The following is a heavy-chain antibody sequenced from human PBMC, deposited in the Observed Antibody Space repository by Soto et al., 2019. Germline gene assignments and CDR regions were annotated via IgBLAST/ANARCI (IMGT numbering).Heavy chain of an antibody. CDR2: ISGSGGST. J-gene: IGHJ5*01. CDR1: GFTFSSYA. CDR3: AKNLGAAYSSGWYDS. Sequence: GSLRLSCAASGFTFSSYAMTWVRQAPGKGLEWVLGISGSGGSTYYAASVKGRFTISRDNSKNTLYLQMNSLRDEDTAVYYCAKNLGAAYSSGWYDSWGQGTLVTVSS. V-gene: IGHV3-23*01. D-gene: IGHD6-19*01.